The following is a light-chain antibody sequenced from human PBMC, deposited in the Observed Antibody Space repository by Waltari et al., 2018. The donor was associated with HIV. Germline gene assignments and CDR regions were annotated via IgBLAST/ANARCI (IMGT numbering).Light chain of an antibody. CDR2: LNSDGSH. CDR3: QTWCTGFPVV. CDR1: SGHITSA. Sequence: QLVLTQSPSASASLGASVKLTCTLSSGHITSAIAAHPQQPQKAPRYLMKLNSDGSHLKREGIPARFLCSSTGAARYLPTSSLQSEDEAEYYCQTWCTGFPVVFGGGTKLTVL. J-gene: IGLJ2*01. V-gene: IGLV4-69*01.